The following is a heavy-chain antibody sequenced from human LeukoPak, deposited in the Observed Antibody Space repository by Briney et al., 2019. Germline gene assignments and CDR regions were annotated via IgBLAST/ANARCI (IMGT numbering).Heavy chain of an antibody. CDR3: ARDQDPTVFDY. V-gene: IGHV1-2*02. J-gene: IGHJ4*02. CDR1: GYXFTAYP. Sequence: ASVKVSCKASGYXFTAYPIHWVRQAPGQGPEWMGWINPNSGATDPAQKFRGRITMTRDTSTSTAFMEVNRLTSDDTAVYYCARDQDPTVFDYWGQGTLVTVSS. CDR2: INPNSGAT.